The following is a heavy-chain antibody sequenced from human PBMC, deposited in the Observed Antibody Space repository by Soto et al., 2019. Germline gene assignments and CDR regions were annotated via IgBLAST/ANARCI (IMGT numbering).Heavy chain of an antibody. CDR1: GDSISSYY. Sequence: QAQLQESGPGLVKPSETLSLTCTVSGDSISSYYWSWIRQPPGKGLEWIGYIYYTGSTSYNPSLKSRVTISVDTSKNQFSLQLSSVTTADTAVYYCARVRPAYNWFDPWGQGTLVTVSS. J-gene: IGHJ5*02. CDR2: IYYTGST. V-gene: IGHV4-59*01. CDR3: ARVRPAYNWFDP.